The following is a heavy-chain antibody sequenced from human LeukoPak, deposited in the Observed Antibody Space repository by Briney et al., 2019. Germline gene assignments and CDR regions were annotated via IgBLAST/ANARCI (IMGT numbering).Heavy chain of an antibody. D-gene: IGHD5-18*01. CDR1: GGSISSGGYS. CDR3: ARAIQLWLGWGAFDI. Sequence: PSQTLSLTCAVSGGSISSGGYSWSWIRQPPGKGLEWIGYIYHSGSTYYNPSLKSRVTISVDRSKNQFSLKLSSVTAADTAVYYCARAIQLWLGWGAFDIWGQGTMVTVSS. CDR2: IYHSGST. V-gene: IGHV4-30-2*01. J-gene: IGHJ3*02.